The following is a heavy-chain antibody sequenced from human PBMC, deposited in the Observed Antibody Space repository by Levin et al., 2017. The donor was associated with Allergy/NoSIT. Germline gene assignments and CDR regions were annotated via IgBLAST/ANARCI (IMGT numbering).Heavy chain of an antibody. CDR2: ISYSGTKT. V-gene: IGHV3-23*01. Sequence: PGGSLRLSCAVSGFTFDNFAMSWVRRPPGKGLEWVSAISYSGTKTYYADSVKGRFTISRDNSKNTLYLAMNSLRAEDTATYYCAKDPSRRYEGYWGQGTLVTVSS. D-gene: IGHD6-19*01. CDR3: AKDPSRRYEGY. CDR1: GFTFDNFA. J-gene: IGHJ4*02.